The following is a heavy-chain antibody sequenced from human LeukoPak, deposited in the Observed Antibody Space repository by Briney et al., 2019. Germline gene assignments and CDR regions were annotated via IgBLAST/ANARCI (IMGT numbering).Heavy chain of an antibody. CDR3: ARGLRSTSCQRGACFYYYYYMDV. Sequence: SETLSLTCAVYGGSFSGYYWSWIRQPPGKGLEWIGEINHSGSTNYNPPLKSRVAISVDTSKNQFSVKLSSVTAADTAVYYCARGLRSTSCQRGACFYYYYYMDVWGKGTTVTVSS. J-gene: IGHJ6*03. D-gene: IGHD2-2*01. V-gene: IGHV4-34*01. CDR2: INHSGST. CDR1: GGSFSGYY.